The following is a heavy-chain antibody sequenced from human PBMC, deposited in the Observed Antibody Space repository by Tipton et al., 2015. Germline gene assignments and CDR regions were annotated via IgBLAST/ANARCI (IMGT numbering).Heavy chain of an antibody. J-gene: IGHJ4*02. CDR1: GFTFSTYA. D-gene: IGHD3-9*01. Sequence: SLRLSCAASGFTFSTYAMHWVRRAPGKGLEWVTFISYDGSKNNYADSVRGRFTVSRDNSGNTLFLHMKSLRPEDTAVYYCTKGLRDFANFFYYFDSWGQGTLVTVSS. CDR2: ISYDGSKN. V-gene: IGHV3-30*02. CDR3: TKGLRDFANFFYYFDS.